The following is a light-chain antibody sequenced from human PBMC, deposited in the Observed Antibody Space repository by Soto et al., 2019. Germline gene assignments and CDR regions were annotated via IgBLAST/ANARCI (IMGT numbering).Light chain of an antibody. CDR1: QSISSS. CDR2: DAS. V-gene: IGKV1-5*01. J-gene: IGKJ4*01. Sequence: DIQMTQSPSTLSASVGDRVTITCRASQSISSSLAWYQQKPGKAPTLLIYDASSLESGVPSRFSGSGSGTDFTLTISSLEPEDFALYYCQHRSNWPAFGGGTKVEIK. CDR3: QHRSNWPA.